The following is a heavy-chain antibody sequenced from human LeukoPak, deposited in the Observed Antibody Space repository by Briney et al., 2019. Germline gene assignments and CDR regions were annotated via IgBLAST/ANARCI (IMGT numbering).Heavy chain of an antibody. CDR1: GFTFSSYA. D-gene: IGHD1-20*01. Sequence: GGSLRLSCAASGFTFSSYAMSWVRQAPGKGLEWVSAISGSGGSTYYADSVKGRFTISRDNAKNSLYLQMNSLRVEDTAVYYCARLNYYYYYYYMDVWGKGTTVTISS. V-gene: IGHV3-23*01. CDR2: ISGSGGST. CDR3: ARLNYYYYYYYMDV. J-gene: IGHJ6*03.